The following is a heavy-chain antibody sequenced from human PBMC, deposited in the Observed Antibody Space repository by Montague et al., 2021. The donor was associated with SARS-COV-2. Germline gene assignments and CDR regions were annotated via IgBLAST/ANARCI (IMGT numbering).Heavy chain of an antibody. CDR3: ARHERQWLRLYPYYFDY. J-gene: IGHJ4*02. D-gene: IGHD5-12*01. V-gene: IGHV4-4*02. Sequence: SETLSLTCALSGGSISSSNWWSWVRQPPGKGLEWIGEIYHSGSTNYNPSLKSRVTISVDKSKNQFSLKLSSVTAADTAVYYCARHERQWLRLYPYYFDYWGQGTLVTVSS. CDR2: IYHSGST. CDR1: GGSISSSNW.